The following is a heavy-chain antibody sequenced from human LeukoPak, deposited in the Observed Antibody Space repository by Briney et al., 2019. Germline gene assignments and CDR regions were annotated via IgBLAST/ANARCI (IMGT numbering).Heavy chain of an antibody. CDR3: ARDLSGSLYFDY. J-gene: IGHJ4*02. CDR1: GAPISSYY. Sequence: PSETLSLTCTVSGAPISSYYYNWIRQTAGRGLEWIGRLYISGSTDYNPSLKSRVTISVDTSKNQFSLKLSSVTAADTAVYFCARDLSGSLYFDYWGQGVLVTVSS. CDR2: LYISGST. D-gene: IGHD3-10*01. V-gene: IGHV4-4*07.